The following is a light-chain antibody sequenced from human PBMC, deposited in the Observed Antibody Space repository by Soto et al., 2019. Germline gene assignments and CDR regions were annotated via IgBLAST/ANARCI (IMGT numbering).Light chain of an antibody. Sequence: DIQMTQSPSTLSGSVGDRVTITCRSSQTISSWLAWYQQKPGKAPKLLIYKASPLKSGDPSRFSGSGSGTEFTLTISSLQPDDFATYYCQHYNSYSEAFGQGTKVELK. CDR3: QHYNSYSEA. V-gene: IGKV1-5*03. CDR2: KAS. CDR1: QTISSW. J-gene: IGKJ1*01.